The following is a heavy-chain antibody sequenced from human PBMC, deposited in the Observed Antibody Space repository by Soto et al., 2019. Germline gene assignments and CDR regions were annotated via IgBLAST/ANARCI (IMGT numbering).Heavy chain of an antibody. CDR1: GYTFTSYA. V-gene: IGHV1-18*01. D-gene: IGHD3-16*02. J-gene: IGHJ3*02. Sequence: VASVQVSCKASGYTFTSYAINWVQQATGQGLEWLGWMNANSGNTDYAQKLQGRDTMTTDTSTSTAYMELRSLRSDDTAVYYCARVPPYLRLGELSSNSTNAFDIWGQGTMVTVSS. CDR3: ARVPPYLRLGELSSNSTNAFDI. CDR2: MNANSGNT.